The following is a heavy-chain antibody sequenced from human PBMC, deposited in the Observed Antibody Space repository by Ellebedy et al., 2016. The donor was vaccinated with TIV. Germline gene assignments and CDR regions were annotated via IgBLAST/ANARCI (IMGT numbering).Heavy chain of an antibody. V-gene: IGHV3-74*03. CDR3: VTGGSDYLNY. D-gene: IGHD3-10*01. J-gene: IGHJ4*02. Sequence: PGGSLRLSCAASGFTFSSYWMHWVRQAPGKGLVWVSRVKTDGSYTTYADSVKGRFTISRDNAKNTLYLQMNSLRAEDTAVYYCVTGGSDYLNYWGQGTLVTVSS. CDR1: GFTFSSYW. CDR2: VKTDGSYT.